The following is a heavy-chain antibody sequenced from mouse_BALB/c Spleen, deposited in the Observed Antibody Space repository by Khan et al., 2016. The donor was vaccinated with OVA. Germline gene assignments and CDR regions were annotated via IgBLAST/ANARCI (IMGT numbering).Heavy chain of an antibody. D-gene: IGHD1-1*01. CDR3: ARGSYYGYSFDY. CDR2: ISYSGVT. J-gene: IGHJ2*01. CDR1: GYSFTSCCA. Sequence: EVQLQESGPGLVKPSQSLSLTCTVTGYSFTSCCAWYLIRQFPGNKLGLMGYISYSGVTSYNPSLKSRITITRDTSKNQFFLLLNSLTTEDAATYYCARGSYYGYSFDYWGQGTTVTVSS. V-gene: IGHV3-2*02.